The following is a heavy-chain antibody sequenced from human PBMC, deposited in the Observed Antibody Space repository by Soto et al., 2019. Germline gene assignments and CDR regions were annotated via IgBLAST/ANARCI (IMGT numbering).Heavy chain of an antibody. CDR1: GYTFTSYD. CDR2: MNPNSGNT. J-gene: IGHJ6*02. V-gene: IGHV1-8*01. Sequence: ASVKVSCKASGYTFTSYDINWVRQATGQGLEWMGWMNPNSGNTGYAQKFQGRVTMTRNTSISTAYMELSSLRSEDTAVYYCARLSRQQLVDYYYYGMDVWGQGTTVTGSS. CDR3: ARLSRQQLVDYYYYGMDV. D-gene: IGHD6-13*01.